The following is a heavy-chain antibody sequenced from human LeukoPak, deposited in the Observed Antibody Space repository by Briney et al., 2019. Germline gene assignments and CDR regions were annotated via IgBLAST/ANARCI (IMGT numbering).Heavy chain of an antibody. V-gene: IGHV3-13*05. CDR3: ARGFLGDAFDI. Sequence: AGGSLRLSCAASGFTFSRYDMHWVRQATGKGLEWVSAIGTVGDPYYPGSVKGRFTISRENAKNSLYLQMNSLRAGDTAVYYCARGFLGDAFDIWGQGTMVTVS. CDR1: GFTFSRYD. J-gene: IGHJ3*02. D-gene: IGHD3-3*01. CDR2: IGTVGDP.